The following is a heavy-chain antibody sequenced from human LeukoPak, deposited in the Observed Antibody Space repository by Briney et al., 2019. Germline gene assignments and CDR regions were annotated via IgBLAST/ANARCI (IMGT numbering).Heavy chain of an antibody. CDR3: AKGGSGSYDYYYYYMDV. J-gene: IGHJ6*03. D-gene: IGHD3-10*01. CDR2: ISWNSGSL. Sequence: PGGSLRLSCAASGFTFDDYAMHWVRQAPGKGLEWVSGISWNSGSLGYADSVKGRFTISRDNAKNSLFLQMNSLRAEDTALYYCAKGGSGSYDYYYYYMDVWGKGTTVTISS. V-gene: IGHV3-9*01. CDR1: GFTFDDYA.